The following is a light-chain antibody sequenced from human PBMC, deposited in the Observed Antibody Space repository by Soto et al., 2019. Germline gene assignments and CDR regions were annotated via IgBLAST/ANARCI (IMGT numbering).Light chain of an antibody. CDR1: LGINRR. CDR3: QQTKSFPIT. Sequence: DIQMTQSPSSLSASVGDRFTITCRASLGINRRLAWYQQKPGKAPKLLIHTSSILQGGVPSRFSATGSETDFTLTITNLQPEDFASYYCQQTKSFPITFGQGTRLEIK. V-gene: IGKV1-12*01. J-gene: IGKJ5*01. CDR2: TSS.